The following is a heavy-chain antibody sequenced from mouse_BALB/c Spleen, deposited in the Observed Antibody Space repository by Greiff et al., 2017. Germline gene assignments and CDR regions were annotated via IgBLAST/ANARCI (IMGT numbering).Heavy chain of an antibody. CDR3: ARRYDYDAMDY. Sequence: EVKVVESGGGLVQPGGSRKLSCAASGFTFSSFGMHWVRQAPEKGLEWVAYISSGSSTIYYADTVKGRFTISRDNPKNTLFLQMTSLRSEDTAMYYCARRYDYDAMDYWGQGTSVTVSS. J-gene: IGHJ4*01. CDR1: GFTFSSFG. CDR2: ISSGSSTI. V-gene: IGHV5-17*02. D-gene: IGHD2-10*02.